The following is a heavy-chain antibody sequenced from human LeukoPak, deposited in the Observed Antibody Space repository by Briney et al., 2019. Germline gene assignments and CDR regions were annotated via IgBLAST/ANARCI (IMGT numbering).Heavy chain of an antibody. CDR1: GFTFSNYA. CDR3: AKGAIGYSSSWYYFDY. Sequence: GGSLRLSCAASGFTFSNYAMSWVRQAPGKGLEWVSAISGRGGSTYYADSVKGRFTISRDNSKNTLYLQMNSLRAEDTAVYYCAKGAIGYSSSWYYFDYWGQGTLVTVSS. J-gene: IGHJ4*02. V-gene: IGHV3-23*01. CDR2: ISGRGGST. D-gene: IGHD6-13*01.